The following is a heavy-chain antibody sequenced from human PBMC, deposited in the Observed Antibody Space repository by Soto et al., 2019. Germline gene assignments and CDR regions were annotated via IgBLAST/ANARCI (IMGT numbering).Heavy chain of an antibody. Sequence: SVKGSCKAAGGTFSSSGISWVRQAPGQGLEWMGVLMPIFGPANYANKFQGRVTITADESTSPVFMELSSLRSEDTAVYYCARLVPVPIKLYTRVGWIDXSCQGTVVTVSX. CDR3: ARLVPVPIKLYTRVGWIDX. V-gene: IGHV1-69*13. J-gene: IGHJ5*01. CDR2: LMPIFGPA. CDR1: GGTFSSSG. D-gene: IGHD2-8*01.